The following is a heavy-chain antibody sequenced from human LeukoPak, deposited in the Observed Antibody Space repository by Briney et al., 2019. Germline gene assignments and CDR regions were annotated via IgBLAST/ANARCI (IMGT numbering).Heavy chain of an antibody. D-gene: IGHD1-7*01. CDR1: GGSISSSSFY. V-gene: IGHV4-39*01. J-gene: IGHJ4*02. Sequence: SETLSLTCTVSGGSISSSSFYWGWIRQPPGRGLEWIGSIYYSGSTSYNPSLKSRVTISVDTSKNQFSLKLSSVTAADTAMYYCAGVIGNYDGRLDYWGQGTLVTVSS. CDR2: IYYSGST. CDR3: AGVIGNYDGRLDY.